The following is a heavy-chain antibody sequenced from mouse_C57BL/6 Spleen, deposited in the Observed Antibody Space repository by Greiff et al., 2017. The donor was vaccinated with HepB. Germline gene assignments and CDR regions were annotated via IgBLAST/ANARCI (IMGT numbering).Heavy chain of an antibody. D-gene: IGHD2-4*01. CDR2: ISYDGSN. Sequence: EVKLQESGPGLVKPSQSLSLTCSVTGYSITSGYYWNWIRQFPGNKLEWMGYISYDGSNNYNPSLKNRISITRDTSKNQFFLKLNSVTTEDTATYYCARERGNYDYDFDYWGQGTTLTVSS. J-gene: IGHJ2*01. CDR1: GYSITSGYY. V-gene: IGHV3-6*01. CDR3: ARERGNYDYDFDY.